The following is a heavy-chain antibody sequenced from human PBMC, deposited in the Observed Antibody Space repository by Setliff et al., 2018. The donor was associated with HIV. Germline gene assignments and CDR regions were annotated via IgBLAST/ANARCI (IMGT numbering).Heavy chain of an antibody. V-gene: IGHV1-18*01. CDR2: ISTYSDER. J-gene: IGHJ6*02. CDR3: ARDVEHMMDV. Sequence: GASVKVSCKPSGYTFTTYGLSWVRQAPGQGLEWMRWISTYSDERSYAQNLQGRVTMTTDTSTSTAYMELRSLRFDDTAVYYCARDVEHMMDVWGQGTTVTVSS. CDR1: GYTFTTYG.